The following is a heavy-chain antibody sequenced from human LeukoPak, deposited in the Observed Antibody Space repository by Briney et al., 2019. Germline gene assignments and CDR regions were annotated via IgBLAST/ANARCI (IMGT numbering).Heavy chain of an antibody. CDR2: INPNSGGT. Sequence: GASVKVSCKASGYTFTGYYMHWVRQAPGQGLEWMGWINPNSGGTNYAQKFQGRVTMTRDTSISTAYMELSRLRSDDTAVYYCASGGYSSSSKYYYYYMDVWGKGTTVTVSS. CDR1: GYTFTGYY. CDR3: ASGGYSSSSKYYYYYMDV. V-gene: IGHV1-2*02. D-gene: IGHD6-6*01. J-gene: IGHJ6*03.